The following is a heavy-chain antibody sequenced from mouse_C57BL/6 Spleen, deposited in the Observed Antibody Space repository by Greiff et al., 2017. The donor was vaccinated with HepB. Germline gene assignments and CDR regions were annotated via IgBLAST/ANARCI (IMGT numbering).Heavy chain of an antibody. CDR2: IDPETGGT. Sequence: VQLQESGAELVRPGASVTLSCKASGYTFTDYEMHWVKQTPVHGLEWIGAIDPETGGTAYNQKFKGKAILTADKSSSTAYMELRSLTSEDSAVYYCTRDLHYGSSSSFAYWGQGTLVTVSA. CDR1: GYTFTDYE. CDR3: TRDLHYGSSSSFAY. J-gene: IGHJ3*01. D-gene: IGHD1-1*01. V-gene: IGHV1-15*01.